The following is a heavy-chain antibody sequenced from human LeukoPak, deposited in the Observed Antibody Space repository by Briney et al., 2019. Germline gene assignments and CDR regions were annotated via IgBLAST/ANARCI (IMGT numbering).Heavy chain of an antibody. CDR2: INHSGST. CDR3: ARNGLRFLNWFDP. V-gene: IGHV4-34*01. Sequence: SETLSLTCAVYGGSFSGYYWSWIRQPPGKGLEWIGEINHSGSTNYNPSLKSRVTISVDTPKNQFSLKLSSVTAADTAVYYCARNGLRFLNWFDPWGQGTLVTVSS. J-gene: IGHJ5*02. CDR1: GGSFSGYY. D-gene: IGHD3-3*01.